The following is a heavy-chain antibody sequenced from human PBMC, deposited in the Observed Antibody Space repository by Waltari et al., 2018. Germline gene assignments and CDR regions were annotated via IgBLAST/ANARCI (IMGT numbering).Heavy chain of an antibody. V-gene: IGHV4-38-2*01. J-gene: IGHJ3*02. D-gene: IGHD3-22*01. CDR2: IYHSGST. CDR3: ARSADSSGYYYDSYAFDI. Sequence: QVPLQERGPGLVRPSEPLSLIGAISGYSSSSGHHWGWIRQLPGKGLEWIGSIYHSGSTYSNPSLKSRVTISVDTSKNQFSLKLSSVTAADTAVYYCARSADSSGYYYDSYAFDIWGQGTMVTVSS. CDR1: GYSSSSGHH.